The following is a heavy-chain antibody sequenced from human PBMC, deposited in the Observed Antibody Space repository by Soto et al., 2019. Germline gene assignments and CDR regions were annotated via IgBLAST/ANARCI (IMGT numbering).Heavy chain of an antibody. CDR2: IYPGDFDR. D-gene: IGHD3-22*01. CDR3: ARSYGGEYYDSRSYYYAY. CDR1: YKFIDYW. J-gene: IGHJ4*02. V-gene: IGHV5-51*01. Sequence: YKFIDYWIGWVRQVPGKGLEWMGGIYPGDFDRKYSPSFQGQVTISADKSITTAYLQWSSLKASDTAIYYCARSYGGEYYDSRSYYYAYWGQGTLVTVSS.